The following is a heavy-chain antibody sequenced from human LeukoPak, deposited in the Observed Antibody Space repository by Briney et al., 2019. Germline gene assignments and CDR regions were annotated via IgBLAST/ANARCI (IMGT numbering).Heavy chain of an antibody. CDR1: GFTFSSYA. D-gene: IGHD6-13*01. V-gene: IGHV3-23*01. Sequence: GGSLRLSCAASGFTFSSYAMSWVRQAPGKGLEWVSGISASGGSTYYGDSVKGRFTISRDNAKNSLYLQMNSLRAEDTAVYYCARDPIADDGDYWGQGTLVTVSS. J-gene: IGHJ4*02. CDR2: ISASGGST. CDR3: ARDPIADDGDY.